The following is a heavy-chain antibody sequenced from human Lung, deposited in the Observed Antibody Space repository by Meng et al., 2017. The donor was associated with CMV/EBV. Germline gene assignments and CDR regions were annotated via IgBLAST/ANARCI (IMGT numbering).Heavy chain of an antibody. CDR1: GGVINVYY. D-gene: IGHD2-15*01. J-gene: IGHJ5*01. CDR2: ISYDGTT. CDR3: AGLLPSGKYVNHWFDP. Sequence: SETLSLTCAVSGGVINVYYWSWIRQPPGKGLEWVGSISYDGTTSYNPSLNSRVTISLDTSKSQFSLKLTSVTAADTALYYCAGLLPSGKYVNHWFDPWGQRTLVTVSS. V-gene: IGHV4-59*12.